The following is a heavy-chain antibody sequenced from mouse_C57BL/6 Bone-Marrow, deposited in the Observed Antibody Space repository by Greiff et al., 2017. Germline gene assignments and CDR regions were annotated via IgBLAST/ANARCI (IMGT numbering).Heavy chain of an antibody. Sequence: QVQLQQPGAELVKPGASVKLSCKASGYTFTSYWMQWVKQRPGQGLEWIGEIDPSDSYTNYNQKFKGKATLTVDTSSSTAYMQLSSLTSEDSAVYYCARRGFITTVVPDLDYWGQGTTLTVSS. J-gene: IGHJ2*01. D-gene: IGHD1-1*01. CDR2: IDPSDSYT. CDR3: ARRGFITTVVPDLDY. CDR1: GYTFTSYW. V-gene: IGHV1-50*01.